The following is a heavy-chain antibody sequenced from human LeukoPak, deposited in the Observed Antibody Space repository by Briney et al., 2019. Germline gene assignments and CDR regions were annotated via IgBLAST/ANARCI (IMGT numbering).Heavy chain of an antibody. CDR3: ARRREMATLVYAFDI. CDR1: GFSLSTTGVG. D-gene: IGHD5-24*01. V-gene: IGHV2-5*01. CDR2: IYWNDDK. Sequence: SGPTLVKPTQTLTLTCTFSGFSLSTTGVGVGWIRQPPGKALERLALIYWNDDKRYSPSLKSRLTITKDTSKNQVVLTMTNMDPVDTATYYCARRREMATLVYAFDIWGQGTMVTVSS. J-gene: IGHJ3*02.